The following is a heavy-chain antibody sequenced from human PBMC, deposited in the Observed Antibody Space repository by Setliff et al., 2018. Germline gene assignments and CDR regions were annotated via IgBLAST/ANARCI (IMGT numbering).Heavy chain of an antibody. Sequence: GASVKVSCKAAGYSFSFFGITWVRQAPGQGLEWMGWVSTYNGDTNYAQKFRGRVTMTTDIYTSTAYKELRTLRSDDTAVYYCSGLVRYCTRTSCQRLSGDDYWGQGALVTVSS. V-gene: IGHV1-18*01. CDR3: SGLVRYCTRTSCQRLSGDDY. CDR1: GYSFSFFG. D-gene: IGHD2-2*01. CDR2: VSTYNGDT. J-gene: IGHJ4*02.